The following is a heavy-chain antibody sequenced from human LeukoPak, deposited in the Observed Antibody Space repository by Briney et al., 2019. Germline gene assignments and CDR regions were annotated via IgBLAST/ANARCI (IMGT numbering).Heavy chain of an antibody. CDR2: IYPGDSDT. V-gene: IGHV5-51*01. CDR1: GYSFTSYW. Sequence: GESLKISCKGSGYSFTSYWIGWVRQMPGKGLEWMGIIYPGDSDTRYSPSFQGQVTISADKSISTAYLQWSSLKASDTAMYYCATVPALKGSWFDPWGQGTLVTVSS. D-gene: IGHD2-2*01. J-gene: IGHJ5*02. CDR3: ATVPALKGSWFDP.